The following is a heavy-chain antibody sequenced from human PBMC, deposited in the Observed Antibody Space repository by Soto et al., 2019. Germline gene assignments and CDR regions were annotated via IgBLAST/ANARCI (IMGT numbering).Heavy chain of an antibody. V-gene: IGHV3-30*03. D-gene: IGHD3-16*01. CDR2: ISFNGLSQ. Sequence: QVLLVESGGGVVQPGKSLRLSCAASGFTFSSFAMHWVRQAPGKGLEWVSVISFNGLSQFSTDSIRVRFNISRDNSKNTLYLQLDSLRPDDTAVYDCARGGRGLRGAFDVWGQGTEVSVS. J-gene: IGHJ3*01. CDR1: GFTFSSFA. CDR3: ARGGRGLRGAFDV.